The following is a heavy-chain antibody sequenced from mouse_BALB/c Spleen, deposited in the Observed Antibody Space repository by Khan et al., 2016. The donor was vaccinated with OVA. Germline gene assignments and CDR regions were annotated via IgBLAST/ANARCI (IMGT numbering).Heavy chain of an antibody. CDR3: ARSGYGNPFAY. CDR2: INPSNGDT. V-gene: IGHV1S81*02. D-gene: IGHD2-1*01. Sequence: QVQLQQPGAELVKPGASVKISCKASGYTFTSYYMYWVKQRPGQGLEWIGGINPSNGDTHFNEKFKNKATLTVDKSSSTAYMQLSSLTSEDSAGYYCARSGYGNPFAYWGQGSLVTVSA. CDR1: GYTFTSYY. J-gene: IGHJ3*01.